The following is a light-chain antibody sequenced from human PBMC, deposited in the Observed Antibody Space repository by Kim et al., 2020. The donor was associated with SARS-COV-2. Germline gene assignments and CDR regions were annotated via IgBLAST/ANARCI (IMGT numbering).Light chain of an antibody. J-gene: IGLJ2*01. CDR3: QVWDSSKV. V-gene: IGLV3-9*01. CDR2: RDS. Sequence: SYELTQPLSVSVALGQTASITCGGNNIGSKNVHWYQQKPGQAPVLVIYRDSNRPSGIPERFSGSNSGNTATLTISRAQAGDEADYYCQVWDSSKVFGGGT. CDR1: NIGSKN.